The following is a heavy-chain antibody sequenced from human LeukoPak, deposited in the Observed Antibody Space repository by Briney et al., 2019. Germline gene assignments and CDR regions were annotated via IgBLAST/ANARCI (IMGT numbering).Heavy chain of an antibody. Sequence: SVKVSCKASGGTFSSYAISWVRQAPGRGLEWMGGIIPIFGTANYAQKFQGRVTITADESTSTAYMELSSLRSEDTAVYYCARSSGYSYGYGPRAFDIWGQGTMVTVSS. J-gene: IGHJ3*02. CDR3: ARSSGYSYGYGPRAFDI. D-gene: IGHD5-18*01. V-gene: IGHV1-69*13. CDR2: IIPIFGTA. CDR1: GGTFSSYA.